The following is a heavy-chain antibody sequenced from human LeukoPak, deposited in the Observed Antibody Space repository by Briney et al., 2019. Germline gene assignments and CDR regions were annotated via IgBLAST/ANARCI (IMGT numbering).Heavy chain of an antibody. J-gene: IGHJ6*02. D-gene: IGHD3-3*01. CDR1: GFTFSSYG. CDR2: ISYDGSNK. Sequence: GGSLRLSCAASGFTFSSYGMHWVRQAPGEGLEWVAVISYDGSNKYYADSVKGRFTISRDNSKNTLYLQMNSLRAGDTAVYYCAKELSITIFGVVIPYYYYGMDVWGQGTTVTVSS. V-gene: IGHV3-30*18. CDR3: AKELSITIFGVVIPYYYYGMDV.